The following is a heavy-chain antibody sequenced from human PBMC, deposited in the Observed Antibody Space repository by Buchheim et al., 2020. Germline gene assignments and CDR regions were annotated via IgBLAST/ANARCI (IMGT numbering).Heavy chain of an antibody. V-gene: IGHV4-59*08. J-gene: IGHJ4*02. CDR2: IYYSGST. D-gene: IGHD2-15*01. CDR1: GGSISSYY. Sequence: QVQLQESGPGLVKPSETLSLTCTVSGGSISSYYWSWIRQPPGKGLEWIGYIYYSGSTNYNPPLKSRVTISVDTSKNPFSLKLSSVTAADTAVYYCARSWGSATPFDYWGQGTL. CDR3: ARSWGSATPFDY.